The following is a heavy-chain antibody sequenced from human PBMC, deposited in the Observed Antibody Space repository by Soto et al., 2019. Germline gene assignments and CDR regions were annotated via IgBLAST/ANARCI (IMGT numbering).Heavy chain of an antibody. Sequence: QVQLQESGPGLVKPSQTLSLTCTVSGGSISSGDYYWSWIRQHPGKGLEWIGYISYGGSTYYNPSLKSRVTISVDTSKNQFSLKLTSVTAADTAVYYCARDRFPRTFQLWGQGTLVTVSS. CDR1: GGSISSGDYY. CDR2: ISYGGST. J-gene: IGHJ1*01. V-gene: IGHV4-31*03. CDR3: ARDRFPRTFQL.